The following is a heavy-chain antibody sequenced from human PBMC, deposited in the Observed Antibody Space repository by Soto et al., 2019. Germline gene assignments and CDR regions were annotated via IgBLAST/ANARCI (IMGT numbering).Heavy chain of an antibody. CDR3: TTDHPYTYDGSCYAH. J-gene: IGHJ4*02. V-gene: IGHV3-15*07. Sequence: PGGSLRLSCVGSGFIFSNAWINWVRQAPGKGLEWVGRIKSNVDGGTTDYTAPVKGRFTISRDDSRNTVYLKMNSLKTEDTAMYHCTTDHPYTYDGSCYAHWGQGTLVTVSS. CDR1: GFIFSNAW. CDR2: IKSNVDGGTT. D-gene: IGHD3-22*01.